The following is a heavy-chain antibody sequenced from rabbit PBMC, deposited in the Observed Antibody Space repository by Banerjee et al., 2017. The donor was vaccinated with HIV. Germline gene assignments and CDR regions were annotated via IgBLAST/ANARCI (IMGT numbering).Heavy chain of an antibody. CDR3: ARDPGSSDNL. CDR2: IYTGSGST. D-gene: IGHD1-1*01. J-gene: IGHJ4*01. CDR1: GFSFSSSYY. V-gene: IGHV1S45*01. Sequence: QEQLEESGGDLVKPEGSLTLTCTASGFSFSSSYYMCWVRQAPGKGLEWIGCIYTGSGSTYYASWAKGRFTISKTSSTTVTLQMTSLTVADTATYFCARDPGSSDNLWGPGTLVTVS.